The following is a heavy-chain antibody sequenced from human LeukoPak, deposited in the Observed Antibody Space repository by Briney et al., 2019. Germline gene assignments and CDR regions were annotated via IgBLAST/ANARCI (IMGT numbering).Heavy chain of an antibody. J-gene: IGHJ5*02. V-gene: IGHV3-73*01. CDR2: IRSKANSYAT. CDR3: AKVIVVVPAANNWFDP. D-gene: IGHD2-2*01. Sequence: PGGSLRLSCAASGFTFSGSAMHWVRQASGKGLEWVGRIRSKANSYATAYAASVKGRFTISRDDSKNTAYLQMNSLRAEDTAVYYCAKVIVVVPAANNWFDPWGQGTLVTVSS. CDR1: GFTFSGSA.